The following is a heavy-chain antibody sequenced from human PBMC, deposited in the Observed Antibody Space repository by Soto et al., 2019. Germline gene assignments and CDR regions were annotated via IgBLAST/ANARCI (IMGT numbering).Heavy chain of an antibody. CDR1: GFTFSDYA. J-gene: IGHJ4*02. CDR3: AKGGRQWLVTSDFNY. CDR2: VSHDGRNT. V-gene: IGHV3-30*18. D-gene: IGHD6-19*01. Sequence: GGSLRLSCAASGFTFSDYAMHWVRQAPGKGLEWVAVVSHDGRNTHYADYVKGRFTISRDSSKNTVSLEMTSLRAEETTVYNCAKGGRQWLVTSDFNYWGQGALVTVSS.